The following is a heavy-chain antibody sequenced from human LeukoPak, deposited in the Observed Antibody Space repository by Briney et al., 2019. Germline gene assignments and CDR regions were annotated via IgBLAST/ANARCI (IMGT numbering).Heavy chain of an antibody. J-gene: IGHJ6*03. Sequence: GASVKVSCKASGYTFTSYDINWVRQATGQGLEWMGWMNPNSGNTGYAQKFQGRVTMTRNTSISTAYMELSSLRSEDTAVYYCARGRKNKYSSGWYVFPHYYYYYYMDVWGKGTTVTISS. CDR2: MNPNSGNT. D-gene: IGHD6-19*01. V-gene: IGHV1-8*01. CDR3: ARGRKNKYSSGWYVFPHYYYYYYMDV. CDR1: GYTFTSYD.